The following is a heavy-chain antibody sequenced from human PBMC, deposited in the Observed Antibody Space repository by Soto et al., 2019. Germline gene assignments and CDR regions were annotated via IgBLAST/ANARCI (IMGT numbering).Heavy chain of an antibody. Sequence: QVQLVESGGGVVQPGRSLRLSCAASGFTFSSYGMHWVRQAQGKGLGGVAVISYDGSNKYYADSVKGRFTISRDNSKNTLYLQMNSLRAEDTAVYYCAKDRKGGYYDFWSGYSDYWGQGTLVTVSS. V-gene: IGHV3-30*18. D-gene: IGHD3-3*01. J-gene: IGHJ4*02. CDR3: AKDRKGGYYDFWSGYSDY. CDR2: ISYDGSNK. CDR1: GFTFSSYG.